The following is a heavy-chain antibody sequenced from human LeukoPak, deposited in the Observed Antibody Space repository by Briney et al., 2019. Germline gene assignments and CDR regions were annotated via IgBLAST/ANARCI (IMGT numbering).Heavy chain of an antibody. V-gene: IGHV3-21*01. J-gene: IGHJ4*02. CDR2: ISSSGSYI. CDR3: ARSRSGLVLDY. D-gene: IGHD3-22*01. Sequence: GGSLRLSCAASGFTFSSYSMNWVRQAPGKGLEWVSSISSSGSYIYYADSVKGRFTFSRDNAKNSLYLQMDSLRAEDTAVYYCARSRSGLVLDYWGQGALVTVSS. CDR1: GFTFSSYS.